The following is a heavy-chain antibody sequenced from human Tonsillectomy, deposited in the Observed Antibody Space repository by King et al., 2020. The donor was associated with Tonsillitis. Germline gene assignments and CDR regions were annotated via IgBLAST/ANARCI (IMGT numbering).Heavy chain of an antibody. CDR1: GFTFSSYE. Sequence: VQLVESGGGLVQPGVSLKLSCAASGFTFSSYEMNWVRQAPGKGLEWVSYMTSSGSKIYYADSVKGRFTISRDTAKNTLSLQMNRLRAEDTAVYYCAGENSSSSFHYYGMDVWGQGTTVTVSS. CDR2: MTSSGSKI. V-gene: IGHV3-48*03. J-gene: IGHJ6*02. D-gene: IGHD3-22*01. CDR3: AGENSSSSFHYYGMDV.